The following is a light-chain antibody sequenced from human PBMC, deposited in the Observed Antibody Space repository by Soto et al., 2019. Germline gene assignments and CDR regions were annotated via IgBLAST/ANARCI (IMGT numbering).Light chain of an antibody. CDR2: IAS. J-gene: IGKJ4*01. V-gene: IGKV1-12*01. CDR1: QDINSW. CDR3: QQSKTSPLT. Sequence: DIQMTQSPSSVSASVGDRVTITCRASQDINSWLTWYQQKPGKAPKVLIYIASRLQSGVPSRFSGRGSGTDFSLTISNLQPEDFATYFCQQSKTSPLTFGGGTKVDIK.